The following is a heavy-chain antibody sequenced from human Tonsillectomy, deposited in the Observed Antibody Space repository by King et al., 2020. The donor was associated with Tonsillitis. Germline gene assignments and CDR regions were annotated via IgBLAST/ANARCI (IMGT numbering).Heavy chain of an antibody. V-gene: IGHV3-21*01. Sequence: VQLVESGGGLVKPGGSLRLSCAASGFTFSSYSMTWVRQAPGKGLEWVSSISSSSSHIYYADSVKGRFTISRDNAKNSLYLQMNSLRAEDTAVYYCARDDLYYYVSSGYYSLDAFDIWGQGTMVTVSS. D-gene: IGHD3-22*01. CDR1: GFTFSSYS. CDR3: ARDDLYYYVSSGYYSLDAFDI. CDR2: ISSSSSHI. J-gene: IGHJ3*02.